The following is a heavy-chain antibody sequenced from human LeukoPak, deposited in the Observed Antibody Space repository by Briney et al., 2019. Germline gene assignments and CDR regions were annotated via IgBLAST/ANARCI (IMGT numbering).Heavy chain of an antibody. D-gene: IGHD6-6*01. V-gene: IGHV3-30*04. Sequence: GKSLRLSCAASGFTFSNYAMHWVRQAPGKGLEWVAVTSYDESNKYYADSVRGRFTISRDNSKKTLYLQMNSLRGVDTAVYYCARVVVSSSSDYFDYWGQGTLVIVSS. CDR3: ARVVVSSSSDYFDY. CDR2: TSYDESNK. CDR1: GFTFSNYA. J-gene: IGHJ4*02.